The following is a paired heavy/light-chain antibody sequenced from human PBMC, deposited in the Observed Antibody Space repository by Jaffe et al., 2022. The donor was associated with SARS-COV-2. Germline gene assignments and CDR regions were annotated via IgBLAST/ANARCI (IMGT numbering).Light chain of an antibody. CDR3: AAWDDSLSGFWV. J-gene: IGLJ3*02. CDR2: RND. CDR1: SSNVGINY. V-gene: IGLV1-47*01. Sequence: QSVLTQPPSASGTPGQRVTISCSGSSSNVGINYVYWYQHLPGTAPKLLIYRNDQRPSGVPDRFSGSKSGTSASLAISGLRSEDAADYHCAAWDDSLSGFWVFGGGTKLTVL.
Heavy chain of an antibody. Sequence: QLQLQESGPGLVKPSETLSLTCTVSGGTIRSSTYYWGWVRQPPGKGLEWIGSVYYGGHSSYNPSLKSRVTLSEDTSKNQFSLKLSSVTAADTAVYYCARHSGPFSSSWFDPWGQGTLVTVSS. D-gene: IGHD6-13*01. J-gene: IGHJ5*02. CDR2: VYYGGHS. V-gene: IGHV4-39*01. CDR3: ARHSGPFSSSWFDP. CDR1: GGTIRSSTYY.